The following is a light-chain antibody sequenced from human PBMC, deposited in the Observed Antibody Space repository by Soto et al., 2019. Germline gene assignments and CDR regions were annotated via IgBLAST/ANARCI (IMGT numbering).Light chain of an antibody. CDR3: SSYTSSSIYV. V-gene: IGLV2-18*02. CDR1: SSDVGSDNR. CDR2: EVS. Sequence: QSALTQPPSVSGPPGQSVAISCTGTSSDVGSDNRVSWYQQPPGTAPKLIISEVSNPPSGVPDRFSGSKSGNTASLTISGLQAEDEADYYCSSYTSSSIYVFGTGTKLTVL. J-gene: IGLJ1*01.